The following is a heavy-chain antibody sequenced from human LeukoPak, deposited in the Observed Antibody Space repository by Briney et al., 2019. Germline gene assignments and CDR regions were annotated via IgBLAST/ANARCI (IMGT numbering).Heavy chain of an antibody. D-gene: IGHD3-3*01. Sequence: SETLSLTCTVSGGSISSGGYYWSWIRQPPGKGLEWIGYIYHSGSTYYNPSLKSRVTISVDRSKNQFSLKLSSVTAADTAVYCCATARRNYDFWSGPLPFDYWGQGTLVTVSS. CDR3: ATARRNYDFWSGPLPFDY. CDR1: GGSISSGGYY. V-gene: IGHV4-30-2*01. CDR2: IYHSGST. J-gene: IGHJ4*02.